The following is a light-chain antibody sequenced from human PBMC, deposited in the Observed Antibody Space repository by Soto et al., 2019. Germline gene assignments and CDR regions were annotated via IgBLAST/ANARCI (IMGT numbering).Light chain of an antibody. CDR1: QSISSSS. V-gene: IGKV3-20*01. CDR3: QQFRDSRFT. CDR2: DAS. J-gene: IGKJ3*01. Sequence: EIVLTQSPGTLSLSPGQRATLSCRASQSISSSSFAWYQQRPGQAPRLLIYDASSRATGVPARFSGSGSGTDFTLTISRLEPEDFAVYYCQQFRDSRFTFGPGTKVDIK.